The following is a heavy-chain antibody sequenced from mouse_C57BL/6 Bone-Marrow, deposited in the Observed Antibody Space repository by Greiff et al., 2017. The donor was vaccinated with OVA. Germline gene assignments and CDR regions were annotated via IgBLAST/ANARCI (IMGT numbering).Heavy chain of an antibody. CDR1: GYTFTNYW. Sequence: QVQLKESGAELVRPGTSVKMSCKASGYTFTNYWIGWAKQRPGHGLEWIGDIYPGGGYTNYNEKFKGKATLTADKSSSTAYMQFSSLTSEDSAIYYCARHYGSSRDYWGKGTTLTVSS. V-gene: IGHV1-63*01. CDR2: IYPGGGYT. CDR3: ARHYGSSRDY. D-gene: IGHD1-1*01. J-gene: IGHJ2*01.